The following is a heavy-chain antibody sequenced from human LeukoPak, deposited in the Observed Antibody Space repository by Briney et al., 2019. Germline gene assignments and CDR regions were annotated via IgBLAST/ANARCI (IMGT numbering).Heavy chain of an antibody. CDR1: GGSFSGYY. CDR2: INHSGST. CDR3: ARGIAAAATLDC. V-gene: IGHV4-34*01. D-gene: IGHD6-13*01. Sequence: SETLSLTCAVYGGSFSGYYWSWMRQPPGKGLEWMGEINHSGSTNYNPSLKSRVTISVDTSKNQFSLKLSSVTAADTAVYYCARGIAAAATLDCWGQGTLVTVSS. J-gene: IGHJ4*02.